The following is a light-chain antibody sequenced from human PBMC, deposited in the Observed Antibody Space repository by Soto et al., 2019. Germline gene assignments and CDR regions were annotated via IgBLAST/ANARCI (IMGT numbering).Light chain of an antibody. V-gene: IGKV3-11*01. J-gene: IGKJ1*01. Sequence: EIVLTQSPATLSLSPGERATLSCRASQSVSSYLAWYQQKPGLAPRLLIYDASNRATGIPARFSGSGSGTDFTLTISGLEPEDCAVYYCQQRSNWPWTFGRGTKVEIK. CDR3: QQRSNWPWT. CDR2: DAS. CDR1: QSVSSY.